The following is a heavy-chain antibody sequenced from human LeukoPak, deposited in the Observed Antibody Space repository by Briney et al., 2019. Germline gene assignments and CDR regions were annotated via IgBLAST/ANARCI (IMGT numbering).Heavy chain of an antibody. D-gene: IGHD6-19*01. V-gene: IGHV3-53*01. CDR1: GFTVSSKY. CDR3: ARDPAGIAVAGNY. Sequence: GGSLRLSCAASGFTVSSKYMSWVRQAPGKGLEWVSVIRSSGSTDYADSVKGRFTISRDNSKNTVYLQMNSLRAEDTAVYYCARDPAGIAVAGNYWGQGTLVTVSS. J-gene: IGHJ4*02. CDR2: IRSSGST.